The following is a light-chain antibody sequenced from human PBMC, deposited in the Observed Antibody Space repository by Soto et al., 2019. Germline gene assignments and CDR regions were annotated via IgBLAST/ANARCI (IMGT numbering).Light chain of an antibody. CDR1: SSDVGGYNY. CDR3: NSYTSSNSYV. Sequence: QSALTQPASESGSPGQSITISCTGTSSDVGGYNYVSWYQQHPGKAPKLMIYDVTNRPSGVSDRFSGSKSGNTASLTISGLQAEDEADYYCNSYTSSNSYVFGTGTKVTAL. V-gene: IGLV2-14*03. J-gene: IGLJ1*01. CDR2: DVT.